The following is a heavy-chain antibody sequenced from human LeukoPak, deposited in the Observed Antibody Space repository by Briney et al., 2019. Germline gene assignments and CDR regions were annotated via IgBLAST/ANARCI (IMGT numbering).Heavy chain of an antibody. J-gene: IGHJ4*02. V-gene: IGHV1-69*04. Sequence: SVKVSCKASGGTFSSYAISWVRQAPGQGLEWMGRIISILGIANYAQKFQGRVTITADKSTSTAYMELSSLRSEDTAVYYCARADSSGSPFDYWGQGTLVTVSS. CDR2: IISILGIA. D-gene: IGHD3-22*01. CDR3: ARADSSGSPFDY. CDR1: GGTFSSYA.